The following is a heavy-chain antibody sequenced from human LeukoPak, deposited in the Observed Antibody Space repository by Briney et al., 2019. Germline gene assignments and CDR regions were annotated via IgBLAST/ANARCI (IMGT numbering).Heavy chain of an antibody. V-gene: IGHV4-4*07. CDR1: GVSISSYY. CDR2: IYTSGST. Sequence: PSETLSLTCTVSGVSISSYYWSWLRQPAGKALEWFGRIYTSGSTNYNPSLKSRVTMSVDTSKNQFSLKLSSVTAADTAVYYCARDGYYYDSSGYYYGDYFDYWGQGTLVTVSS. D-gene: IGHD3-22*01. J-gene: IGHJ4*02. CDR3: ARDGYYYDSSGYYYGDYFDY.